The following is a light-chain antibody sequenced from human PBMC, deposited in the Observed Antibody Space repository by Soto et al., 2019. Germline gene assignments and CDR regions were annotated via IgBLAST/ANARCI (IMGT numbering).Light chain of an antibody. J-gene: IGKJ3*01. CDR2: GSS. CDR1: LDINTF. CDR3: QQSYSTPLT. V-gene: IGKV1-39*01. Sequence: DIQMTQSPSSLSASVGDRVTITCRASLDINTFLNWYQQKPGKAPKLLIYGSSSLQSGVPSRISGSRSGTNFTLTISSLQPEDFGTYFCQQSYSTPLTFVPGTKVDMK.